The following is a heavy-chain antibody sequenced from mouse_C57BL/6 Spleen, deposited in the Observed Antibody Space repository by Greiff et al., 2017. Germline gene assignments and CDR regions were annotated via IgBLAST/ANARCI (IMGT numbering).Heavy chain of an antibody. CDR3: TRDHGSGAMDY. CDR1: GFTFSSYA. D-gene: IGHD1-1*01. CDR2: ISSGGDYN. Sequence: DVKLVEPGEGLVKPGGSLKLSCAASGFTFSSYAMSWVRQTPEKRLEWVAYISSGGDYNNYADTVKGRFTISRDNARNTLYLQMSSLKSEDTAMYYCTRDHGSGAMDYWGQGTSVTVSS. V-gene: IGHV5-9-1*02. J-gene: IGHJ4*01.